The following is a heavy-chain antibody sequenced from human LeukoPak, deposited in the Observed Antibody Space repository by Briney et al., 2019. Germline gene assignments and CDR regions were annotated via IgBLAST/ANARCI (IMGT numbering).Heavy chain of an antibody. V-gene: IGHV4-4*07. J-gene: IGHJ4*02. D-gene: IGHD3-10*01. CDR1: GDSISNYY. CDR3: ARVSLVRGAPDYYFDY. CDR2: IYASGST. Sequence: SETLSLTCTVSGDSISNYYWSWIRQPAGKGLEWIGRIYASGSTNYNPSLKSRVTMSVDTSKNQFSLKLSSVTAADTAVYHCARVSLVRGAPDYYFDYWGQGTLVTVSS.